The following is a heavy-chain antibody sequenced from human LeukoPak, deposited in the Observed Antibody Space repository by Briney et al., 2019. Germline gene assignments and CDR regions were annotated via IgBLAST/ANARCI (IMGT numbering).Heavy chain of an antibody. J-gene: IGHJ4*02. CDR2: IYPGDSDT. V-gene: IGHV5-51*01. Sequence: GESLKISCKGSGYSFSNYWIGWVRQVPGKGLEWMGIIYPGDSDTRYSPSFQGQVTISADKSITTAYLQWSSLKASDTAMYYCARTVYYYDDSGYSYYFDYWGQGTLVTVSS. D-gene: IGHD3-22*01. CDR3: ARTVYYYDDSGYSYYFDY. CDR1: GYSFSNYW.